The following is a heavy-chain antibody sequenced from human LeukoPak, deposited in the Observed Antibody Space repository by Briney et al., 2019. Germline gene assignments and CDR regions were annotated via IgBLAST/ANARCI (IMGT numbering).Heavy chain of an antibody. J-gene: IGHJ4*02. Sequence: GRSLRLSCAASGFTFSSYSMNWVRQAPGKGLEWVSSISSSSSYIYYADSVKGRFTISRDNSKNTLYLQMNSLRAEDTAVYYCARDQGILLWFGELYYWGQGTLVTVSS. CDR2: ISSSSSYI. V-gene: IGHV3-21*04. CDR1: GFTFSSYS. CDR3: ARDQGILLWFGELYY. D-gene: IGHD3-10*01.